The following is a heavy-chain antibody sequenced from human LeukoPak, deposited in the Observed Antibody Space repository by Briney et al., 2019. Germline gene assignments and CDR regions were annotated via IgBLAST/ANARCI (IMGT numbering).Heavy chain of an antibody. Sequence: GGSLRLSCAASGFTFSSYAMSWVRQAPGKGLEWVSAISGSGGSTYYADSVKGRFTISRDNSKNTLYLQMNSLRAEDTAVYYCAKGTTNYGDYVGWFDPWGQGTLVTVSS. CDR2: ISGSGGST. D-gene: IGHD4-17*01. J-gene: IGHJ5*02. CDR1: GFTFSSYA. V-gene: IGHV3-23*01. CDR3: AKGTTNYGDYVGWFDP.